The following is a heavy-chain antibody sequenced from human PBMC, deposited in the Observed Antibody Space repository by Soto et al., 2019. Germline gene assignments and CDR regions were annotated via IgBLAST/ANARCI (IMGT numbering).Heavy chain of an antibody. CDR2: IYYSGST. Sequence: QVQLQESGPGLVKPSETLSLTCTVSGGSVSSGSYYWSWIRQPPGKGLEWIGYIYYSGSTNYNPSLKSRVTISVDTSKNQFSLKLSSVTAADTAVYYCARDLHSDSWGQGTLVTVSS. CDR3: ARDLHSDS. J-gene: IGHJ4*02. V-gene: IGHV4-61*01. CDR1: GGSVSSGSYY.